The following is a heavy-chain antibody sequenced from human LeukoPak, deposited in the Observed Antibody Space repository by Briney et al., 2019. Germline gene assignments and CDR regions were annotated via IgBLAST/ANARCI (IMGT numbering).Heavy chain of an antibody. J-gene: IGHJ4*02. D-gene: IGHD1-26*01. Sequence: TGGSLRLSCAASGFTFSNAWMSWVRQAPGKGLEWVSRIKSKTDGGTTDYAAPVKGRFTISRDDSKNTLYLQMNSLKTEDTAVYYCTTDRPFIVGATTVDYWGQGTLVTVSS. CDR1: GFTFSNAW. CDR3: TTDRPFIVGATTVDY. CDR2: IKSKTDGGTT. V-gene: IGHV3-15*01.